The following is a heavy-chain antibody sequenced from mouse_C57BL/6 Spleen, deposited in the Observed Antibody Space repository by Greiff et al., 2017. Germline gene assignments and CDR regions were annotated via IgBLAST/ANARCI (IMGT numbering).Heavy chain of an antibody. J-gene: IGHJ2*01. V-gene: IGHV1-55*01. CDR3: ERERDYYGSSYAYFDY. D-gene: IGHD1-1*01. CDR2: IYPGSGST. CDR1: GYTFTSYW. Sequence: QVQLQQPGAELVKPGASVKMSCKASGYTFTSYWITWVKQRPGQGLEWIGDIYPGSGSTNYNEKFKSKATLTVDTSSSTAYMQLSSLTSEDSAVYYCERERDYYGSSYAYFDYWGQGTTLTVSS.